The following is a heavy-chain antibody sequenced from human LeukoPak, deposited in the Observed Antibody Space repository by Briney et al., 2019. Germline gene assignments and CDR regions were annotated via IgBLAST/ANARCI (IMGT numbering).Heavy chain of an antibody. CDR1: GYSISSTYY. CDR2: VFHSGNT. CDR3: ARGGVRRSGYSYGPPRGGLDY. Sequence: SETLSLTCTVSGYSISSTYYWGWIRQPPGKGLEWVGSVFHSGNTYYNPSLKSRLTISADTSKNQFSLTLTSVTAADTAVYYCARGGVRRSGYSYGPPRGGLDYWGQGTLVTVSS. J-gene: IGHJ4*02. V-gene: IGHV4-38-2*02. D-gene: IGHD5-18*01.